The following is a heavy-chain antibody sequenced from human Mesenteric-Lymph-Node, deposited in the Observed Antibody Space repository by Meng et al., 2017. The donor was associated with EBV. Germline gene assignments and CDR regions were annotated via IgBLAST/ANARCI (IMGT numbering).Heavy chain of an antibody. CDR2: IYSSGST. V-gene: IGHV4-30-4*01. D-gene: IGHD3-10*01. J-gene: IGHJ5*02. CDR1: GGSISSGNYF. CDR3: ARIFSGTPSGDDH. Sequence: QVKRRESGPGLVKPPQTLSLTCAVSGGSISSGNYFWTWIRQPPGKGLEWIGYIYSSGSTYYHPSLKSRVTISVDVSRNQFSLKLYSVTAADTAVYYCARIFSGTPSGDDHWGQGTLVTVSS.